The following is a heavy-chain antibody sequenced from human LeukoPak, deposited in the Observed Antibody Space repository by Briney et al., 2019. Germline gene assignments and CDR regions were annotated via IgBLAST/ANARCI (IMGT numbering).Heavy chain of an antibody. CDR2: ISAYNGNT. CDR3: ARDEASSSWGYYYYYMDV. Sequence: ASVKVSCKASGYTFTSYGISWVRQAPGQGLEWMGWISAYNGNTNYAQKLQGRVTMTTDTSTSTAYMELSRLRSDDTAVYYCARDEASSSWGYYYYYMDVWGKGTTVTVSS. V-gene: IGHV1-18*01. J-gene: IGHJ6*03. CDR1: GYTFTSYG. D-gene: IGHD6-6*01.